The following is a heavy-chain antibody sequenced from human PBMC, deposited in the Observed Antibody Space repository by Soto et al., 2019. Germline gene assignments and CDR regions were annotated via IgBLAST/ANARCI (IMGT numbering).Heavy chain of an antibody. Sequence: SGPTLVNPTQTLTLTCTFSGFSLSTSRMCVSWIRQPPGKALEWLARIDWDDDKYYSTSLKTRLTISKDTSKNQVVLTMTNMDPVDTATYYCARTQTYYDILTGYLEGYGMDVWGQGTTVTVSS. CDR1: GFSLSTSRMC. V-gene: IGHV2-70*11. CDR2: IDWDDDK. J-gene: IGHJ6*02. D-gene: IGHD3-9*01. CDR3: ARTQTYYDILTGYLEGYGMDV.